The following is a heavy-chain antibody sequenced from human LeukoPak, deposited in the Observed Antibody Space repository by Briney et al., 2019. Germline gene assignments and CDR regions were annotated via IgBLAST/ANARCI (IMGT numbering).Heavy chain of an antibody. CDR1: GFTFSSYS. D-gene: IGHD6-19*01. Sequence: GGSLRLSCAASGFTFSSYSMNWVRQAPGKGLEWVSYISSSSSTIYYADSVKGRFTISRDNDKNSLYLRMNSLRDEDTAVYYCARDRGGWYGARDYWGQGTLVTVSS. V-gene: IGHV3-48*02. CDR3: ARDRGGWYGARDY. CDR2: ISSSSSTI. J-gene: IGHJ4*02.